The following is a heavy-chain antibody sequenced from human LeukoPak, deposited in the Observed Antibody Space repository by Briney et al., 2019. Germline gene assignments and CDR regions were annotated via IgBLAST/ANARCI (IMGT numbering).Heavy chain of an antibody. CDR2: IYYTGST. J-gene: IGHJ3*02. Sequence: PSETLSLTCTVSGGSISTYYWSWIRQPPGKGLEWIGYIYYTGSTDYNPSLKGRVTILVDTSKNQFSLKLSSVTAADTAVYYCARSDGYGLVDIWGQGTMVTVSS. CDR3: ARSDGYGLVDI. D-gene: IGHD5-18*01. V-gene: IGHV4-59*12. CDR1: GGSISTYY.